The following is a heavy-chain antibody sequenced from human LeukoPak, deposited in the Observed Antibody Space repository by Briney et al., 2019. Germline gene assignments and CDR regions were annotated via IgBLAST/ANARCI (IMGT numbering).Heavy chain of an antibody. D-gene: IGHD1-26*01. Sequence: PSETLPLTCTVSGGSISSYYWSWIRQPPGKGLEWIGYIYTSGRTNYNPSLKSRVTISVDTSKNQFSLKLSSVTAADTAVYYCARYDSGSSNDAFDIWGQGTMVTVSS. V-gene: IGHV4-4*08. CDR2: IYTSGRT. CDR1: GGSISSYY. CDR3: ARYDSGSSNDAFDI. J-gene: IGHJ3*02.